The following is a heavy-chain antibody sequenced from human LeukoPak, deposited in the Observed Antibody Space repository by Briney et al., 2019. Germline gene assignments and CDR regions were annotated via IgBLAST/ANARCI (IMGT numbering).Heavy chain of an antibody. CDR1: GYIFTKYG. J-gene: IGHJ6*02. CDR3: ARESLEGVKYYYGMDV. V-gene: IGHV1-18*01. D-gene: IGHD2-8*01. CDR2: IGTSSGNT. Sequence: ASVKVSCKASGYIFTKYGISRVRQAPGQGLEWMGWIGTSSGNTNYAQKLQGRVTMTTDTSTTTAYMELRSLGSDDTAVYYCARESLEGVKYYYGMDVWGQGTTVTVPS.